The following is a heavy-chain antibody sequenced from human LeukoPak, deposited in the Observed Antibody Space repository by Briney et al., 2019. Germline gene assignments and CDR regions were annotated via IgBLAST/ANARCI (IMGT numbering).Heavy chain of an antibody. CDR3: ARGTPSGWYDY. Sequence: SETLSLTCTVSGGSISSYYWSWIRQPPGKGLEWIGYIYYSGSTNYNPSLKSRVTISVDTSKNQFSLKLSSVTAADTAVYYCARGTPSGWYDYWGQGTLVTVSS. D-gene: IGHD6-19*01. CDR2: IYYSGST. CDR1: GGSISSYY. J-gene: IGHJ4*02. V-gene: IGHV4-59*01.